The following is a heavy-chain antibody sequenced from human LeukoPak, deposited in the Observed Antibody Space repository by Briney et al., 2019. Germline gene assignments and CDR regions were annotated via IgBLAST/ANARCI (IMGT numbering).Heavy chain of an antibody. D-gene: IGHD6-25*01. V-gene: IGHV4-59*01. CDR3: ARRGRNSSGWQDYL. CDR2: IYHTGST. Sequence: SETLSLTCTVSGGPISSYYWSWIRQPPGKGLEWIANIYHTGSTNYNPSLSSRVTISIDTAKNQFSLKLTSVTAADTAVYYCARRGRNSSGWQDYLWGQGTLVTVSS. CDR1: GGPISSYY. J-gene: IGHJ4*02.